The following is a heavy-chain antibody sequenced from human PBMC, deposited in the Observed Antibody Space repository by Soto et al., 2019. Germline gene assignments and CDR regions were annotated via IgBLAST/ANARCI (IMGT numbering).Heavy chain of an antibody. D-gene: IGHD4-4*01. CDR2: IYYSGST. J-gene: IGHJ4*02. CDR3: ARETDYSNHYYFDY. Sequence: PSETLCLTCAVSGGSIGSYYWSWIRQPPGKGLEWIGYIYYSGSTNYNPSLKSRVTISVDTSKNQFSLKLSSVTAADTAVYYCARETDYSNHYYFDYWGQGTLVTVSS. V-gene: IGHV4-59*01. CDR1: GGSIGSYY.